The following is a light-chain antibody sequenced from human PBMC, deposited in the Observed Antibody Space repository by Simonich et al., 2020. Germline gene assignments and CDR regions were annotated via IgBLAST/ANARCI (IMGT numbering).Light chain of an antibody. CDR1: QSVLYSSNNKNY. J-gene: IGKJ1*01. V-gene: IGKV4-1*01. CDR3: QQYYSTPWT. CDR2: WSS. Sequence: DIVMTQSPDSLAVSLGERATINCKSSQSVLYSSNNKNYLAWYQQKPGQPPKLLIYWSSTRESVVPSQFGGSGSGTEFSLTSSSLQAEDGAVDYCQQYYSTPWTYGQGTKVEIK.